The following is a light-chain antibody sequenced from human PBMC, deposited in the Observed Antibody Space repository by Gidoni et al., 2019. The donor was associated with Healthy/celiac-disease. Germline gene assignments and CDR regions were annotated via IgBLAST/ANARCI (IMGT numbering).Light chain of an antibody. CDR3: QQRSNWPIT. Sequence: DIVLTQSPATLSLSPGERATLSCRASQSVSSYLAWYQQKPGQAPRLLIYDASNRATGIPARFSGSGSGTDFTLTISSLEPEDFAFYYCQQRSNWPITFGQGTRLEIK. CDR2: DAS. CDR1: QSVSSY. J-gene: IGKJ5*01. V-gene: IGKV3-11*01.